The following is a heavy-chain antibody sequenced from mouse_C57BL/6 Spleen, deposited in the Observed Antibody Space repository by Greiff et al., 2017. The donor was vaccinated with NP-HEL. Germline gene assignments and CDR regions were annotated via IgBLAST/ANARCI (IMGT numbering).Heavy chain of an antibody. CDR1: GYTFTDYY. D-gene: IGHD1-1*01. CDR2: INPYNGGT. CDR3: ARSDLSSPYYYAMDY. J-gene: IGHJ4*01. V-gene: IGHV1-19*01. Sequence: EVQLQQSGPVLVKPGASVKMSCKASGYTFTDYYMNWVKQSHGKSLEWIGVINPYNGGTSYNQKFKGKATLTVDKSSSTAYMELNSLTSEDSAVYYCARSDLSSPYYYAMDYWGQGTSVTVSS.